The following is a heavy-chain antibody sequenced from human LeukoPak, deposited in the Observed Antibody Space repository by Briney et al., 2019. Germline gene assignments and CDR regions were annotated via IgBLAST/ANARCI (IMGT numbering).Heavy chain of an antibody. J-gene: IGHJ4*02. Sequence: GGSLRLSCAASGFMFNSYGMSWVRQTPGGGREGVSSITCSVRTTYYAGSVKGRFTISRDNSKSTLYLQMNSLRAEDTAVYYCAKDQLNRFCSAGSCSITHDYWGQGTLVTVSS. V-gene: IGHV3-23*01. D-gene: IGHD2-15*01. CDR3: AKDQLNRFCSAGSCSITHDY. CDR2: ITCSVRTT. CDR1: GFMFNSYG.